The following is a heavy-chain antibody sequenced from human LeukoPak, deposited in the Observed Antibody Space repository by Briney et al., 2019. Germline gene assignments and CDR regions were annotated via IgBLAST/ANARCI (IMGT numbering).Heavy chain of an antibody. CDR3: ARESPVAATGRSWFDP. J-gene: IGHJ5*02. Sequence: GGSPRLSCAASGFTFSSYAMAWVRQAPGKGLEWVSTITGSNGYTYYADSVKGRFTISRDNSKNTLYLQMNSLRAEDTAIYYCARESPVAATGRSWFDPWGQGTLVTVSS. D-gene: IGHD6-13*01. V-gene: IGHV3-23*01. CDR1: GFTFSSYA. CDR2: ITGSNGYT.